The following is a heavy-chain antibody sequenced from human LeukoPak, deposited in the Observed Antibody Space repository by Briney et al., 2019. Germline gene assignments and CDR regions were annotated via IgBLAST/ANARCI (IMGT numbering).Heavy chain of an antibody. CDR1: GGSISSYY. CDR3: ARESRDRGYSYGAFDY. D-gene: IGHD5-18*01. V-gene: IGHV4-59*01. J-gene: IGHJ4*02. Sequence: SETLSLTCTVSGGSISSYYWSWIRQPPGKGLEWIGYIYYSGSTNYNPSLKGRVTISVDTSKNQFSLKLSSVTAADTAVYYCARESRDRGYSYGAFDYWGQGTLVTVSS. CDR2: IYYSGST.